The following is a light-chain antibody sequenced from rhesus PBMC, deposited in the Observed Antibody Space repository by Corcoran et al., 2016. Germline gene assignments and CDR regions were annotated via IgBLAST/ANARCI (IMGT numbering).Light chain of an antibody. Sequence: DIQMTQSPSSLSVSVGDRVTITCRASQGITNDLAWYQQKPGETPKLLIYEASSLQSGIPSRFSGSGSGTDFTLTISSLQPEDFATYYCQHYYSTPYSFGQGTKVEIK. V-gene: IGKV1-25*01. CDR1: QGITND. CDR3: QHYYSTPYS. J-gene: IGKJ2*01. CDR2: EAS.